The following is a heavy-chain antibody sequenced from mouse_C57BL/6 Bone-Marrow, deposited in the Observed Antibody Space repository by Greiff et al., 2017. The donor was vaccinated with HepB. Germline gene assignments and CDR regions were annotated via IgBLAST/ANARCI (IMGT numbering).Heavy chain of an antibody. J-gene: IGHJ4*01. CDR1: GYTFTSYG. CDR2: IYPRSGNT. D-gene: IGHD4-1*01. V-gene: IGHV1-81*01. Sequence: VQLQQSGAELARPGASVKLSCTASGYTFTSYGISWVKQRTGQGLEWIGEIYPRSGNTYYNETFKGKATLTADKSSSTAYMELRSLTSEDSAVYFCARKEQGPNYYAMDYWGQGTSVTVSS. CDR3: ARKEQGPNYYAMDY.